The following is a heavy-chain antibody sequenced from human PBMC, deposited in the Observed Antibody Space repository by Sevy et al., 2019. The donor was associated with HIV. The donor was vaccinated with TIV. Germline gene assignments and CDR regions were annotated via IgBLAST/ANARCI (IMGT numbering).Heavy chain of an antibody. D-gene: IGHD4-17*01. V-gene: IGHV3-48*03. J-gene: IGHJ4*02. CDR2: ISNSGTTI. CDR3: GRDLPPSATTVPHFDC. CDR1: GFTFTSYE. Sequence: GGSLRLSCAASGFTFTSYEMNWVRQAPGKGLEWLSYISNSGTTIYYSDSVKGRFTISRDNARNSLYLQMSSLRAEDTAVYYCGRDLPPSATTVPHFDCWGQGTLVTVSS.